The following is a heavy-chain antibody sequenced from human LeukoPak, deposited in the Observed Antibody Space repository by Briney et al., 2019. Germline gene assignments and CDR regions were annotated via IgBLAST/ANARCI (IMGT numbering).Heavy chain of an antibody. D-gene: IGHD6-19*01. J-gene: IGHJ4*02. Sequence: GGSLRLSCAASGFTFSSYAMHWVRQAPGKGLEWVAVISYDGSNKYYADSVKGRFTISRDNSKNTLYLQMNSLRAEDTAVYYCAKEVQQWLVLGLWDYWGQGTLVTVSS. CDR2: ISYDGSNK. CDR1: GFTFSSYA. V-gene: IGHV3-30*04. CDR3: AKEVQQWLVLGLWDY.